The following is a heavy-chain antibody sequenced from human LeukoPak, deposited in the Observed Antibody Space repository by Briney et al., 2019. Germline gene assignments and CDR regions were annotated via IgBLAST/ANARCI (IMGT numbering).Heavy chain of an antibody. Sequence: GGSLRLSCAASGFTFSAYGMHWVRQTLGKGLDWVALISYDGRDKYYAGSVKGRFIISRDNSKNMLYLQMNSLRAEDTAVYYCAKGHWYFDLWGRGTLVTVSS. CDR3: AKGHWYFDL. V-gene: IGHV3-30*18. J-gene: IGHJ2*01. CDR2: ISYDGRDK. CDR1: GFTFSAYG.